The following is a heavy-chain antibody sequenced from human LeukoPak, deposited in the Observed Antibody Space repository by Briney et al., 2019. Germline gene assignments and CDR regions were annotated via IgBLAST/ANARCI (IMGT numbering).Heavy chain of an antibody. V-gene: IGHV1-46*01. D-gene: IGHD1-26*01. CDR1: GYTFASYY. J-gene: IGHJ4*02. CDR3: ARASGSYYLNVDY. Sequence: ASVKVSCKASGYTFASYYMHWVRQAPGQGLEWMGINNPSGGSTSYAQKFQGRVTMTRDMSTSTVYMELSSLRSEDTAVYYCARASGSYYLNVDYWGQGTLVTVSS. CDR2: NNPSGGST.